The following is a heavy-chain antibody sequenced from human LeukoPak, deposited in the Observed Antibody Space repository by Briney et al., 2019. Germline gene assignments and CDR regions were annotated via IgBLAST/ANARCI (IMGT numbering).Heavy chain of an antibody. CDR1: GFHFGSYG. CDR2: ISHEGSQT. D-gene: IGHD6-19*01. J-gene: IGHJ4*02. Sequence: GGSLRLSCAASGFHFGSYGIHWVREAPGKGLEWVAVISHEGSQTFYADSVRGRFSMSRDNSRNILYLQMNSLRVEDTAVYCCARTREQWQVPDYWGQGTLVTVSS. CDR3: ARTREQWQVPDY. V-gene: IGHV3-30*03.